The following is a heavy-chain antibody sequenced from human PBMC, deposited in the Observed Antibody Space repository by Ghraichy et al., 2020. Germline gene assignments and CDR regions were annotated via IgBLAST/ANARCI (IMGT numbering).Heavy chain of an antibody. V-gene: IGHV3-21*01. D-gene: IGHD2-15*01. J-gene: IGHJ4*02. Sequence: GGSLRLSSANCGSEDHTSELKSHSETSYAGLYWVSSISSISSYIYYADSVKGRFTISRDNAKNSLYLQMDSLGAEDTAVYYCSRDLLESGGSVGGYWGQGTLVTVSS. CDR3: SRDLLESGGSVGGY. CDR1: GSEDHTSE. CDR2: ISSISSYI.